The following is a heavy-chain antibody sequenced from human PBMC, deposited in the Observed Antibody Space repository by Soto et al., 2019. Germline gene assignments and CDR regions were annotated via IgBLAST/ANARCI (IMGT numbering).Heavy chain of an antibody. CDR2: ISHTGST. Sequence: QMQLQESGPGLVKPSGTLSLTCAVSGGSLSDSNWWSWVRQPPGKGLEWIGEISHTGSTNYNPSLQSRVTLSVDKSKNYFSLYLKSVTAADTAVYYCASFTGTYYFDFWGPGTLVTVAS. J-gene: IGHJ4*02. V-gene: IGHV4-4*02. D-gene: IGHD2-8*02. CDR3: ASFTGTYYFDF. CDR1: GGSLSDSNW.